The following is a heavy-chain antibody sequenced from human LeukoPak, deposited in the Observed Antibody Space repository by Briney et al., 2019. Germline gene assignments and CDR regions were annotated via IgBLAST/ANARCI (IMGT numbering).Heavy chain of an antibody. Sequence: ASVKVSCKASGYTFTSYGISWVRQAPGQGLEWMGGIIPMFGTANYAQKFQGRVTITADESTSTAYMELSRLRSDDTAVYYCARAKTDYDSSGYYPQDYWGQGTLVTVSS. CDR2: IIPMFGTA. CDR3: ARAKTDYDSSGYYPQDY. V-gene: IGHV1-69*13. D-gene: IGHD3-22*01. J-gene: IGHJ4*02. CDR1: GYTFTSYG.